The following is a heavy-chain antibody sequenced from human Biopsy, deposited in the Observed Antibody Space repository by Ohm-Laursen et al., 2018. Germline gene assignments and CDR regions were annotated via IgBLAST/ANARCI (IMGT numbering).Heavy chain of an antibody. J-gene: IGHJ5*02. CDR1: GASIISAAYH. CDR3: AGATPGTSLYDP. V-gene: IGHV4-31*01. D-gene: IGHD6-13*01. CDR2: ISHSGST. Sequence: TLSLTCTVSGASIISAAYHWSWIHQLPGKGLEWIGYISHSGSTSYNPSLRSLVTISTDTSTNQFSLKVRSVTAADTAMYYCAGATPGTSLYDPWGQGILVTVSS.